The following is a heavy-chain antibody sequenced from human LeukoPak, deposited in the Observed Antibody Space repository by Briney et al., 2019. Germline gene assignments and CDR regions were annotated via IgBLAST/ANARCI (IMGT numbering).Heavy chain of an antibody. D-gene: IGHD6-13*01. V-gene: IGHV4-4*02. J-gene: IGHJ4*02. CDR3: ARAAGSSWDFDY. CDR2: IYHSGST. CDR1: GGSISSSNW. Sequence: SETLSLTCAVSGGSISSSNWWRRVRQPPGEGLEWIGEIYHSGSTNYNPSLKSRVTISVDKSKDQFSLKLSSVTAADTAVYYCARAAGSSWDFDYWGQGTLVTVSS.